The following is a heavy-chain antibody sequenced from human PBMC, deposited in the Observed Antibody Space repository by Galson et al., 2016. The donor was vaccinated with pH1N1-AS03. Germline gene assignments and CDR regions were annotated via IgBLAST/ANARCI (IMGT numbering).Heavy chain of an antibody. V-gene: IGHV1-69*04. CDR2: INPMLDIP. D-gene: IGHD1-14*01. J-gene: IGHJ3*01. CDR1: GGTFSTYA. CDR3: AKGYSASPSGAFDG. Sequence: SVKVSCKASGGTFSTYAISWVRQAPGKGLEWMGRINPMLDIPDYAQKFQVRVTITADKSTSTAYMELTNLRSEDTALYYCAKGYSASPSGAFDGWGQGTMVTASS.